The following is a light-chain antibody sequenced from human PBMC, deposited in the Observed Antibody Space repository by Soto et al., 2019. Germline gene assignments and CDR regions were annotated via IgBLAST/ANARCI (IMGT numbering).Light chain of an antibody. CDR2: AAS. J-gene: IGKJ1*01. CDR1: QGINNY. Sequence: DVQMTQSPSSLSASVGDRVTITCRASQGINNYLAWYQQKPGKVPKLLIYAASALQSGVPSRFSGSGSATDFTLTISSLQPEDVATYYGQKYNGALWTFGQGTKVEIK. CDR3: QKYNGALWT. V-gene: IGKV1-27*01.